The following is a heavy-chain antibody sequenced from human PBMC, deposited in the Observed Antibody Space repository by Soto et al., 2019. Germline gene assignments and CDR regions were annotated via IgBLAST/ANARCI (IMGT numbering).Heavy chain of an antibody. J-gene: IGHJ6*02. CDR1: GFTFSSYS. D-gene: IGHD3-3*01. Sequence: PGGSLRLSCAASGFTFSSYSTNWVRQAPGKGLEWVSSISSSSSYIYYADSVKGRFTISRDNAKNSLYLQMNSLRAEDTAVYYCASESQYYDFWSGYYPHYGMDVWGQGTTVTVSS. CDR2: ISSSSSYI. CDR3: ASESQYYDFWSGYYPHYGMDV. V-gene: IGHV3-21*01.